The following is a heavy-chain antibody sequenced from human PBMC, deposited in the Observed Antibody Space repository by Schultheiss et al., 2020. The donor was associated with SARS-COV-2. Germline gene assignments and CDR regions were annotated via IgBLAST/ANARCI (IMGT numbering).Heavy chain of an antibody. J-gene: IGHJ4*02. CDR2: ISAYNGNT. Sequence: GESLKISCKASGYTFTSYGISWVRQAPGQGLEWMGWISAYNGNTNYAQKLQGRVTMTTDTSTSTAYMELRSLRSDDTAVYYCARGEPERWLQFPSGYWGQGTLVTVSS. D-gene: IGHD5-24*01. CDR3: ARGEPERWLQFPSGY. CDR1: GYTFTSYG. V-gene: IGHV1-18*01.